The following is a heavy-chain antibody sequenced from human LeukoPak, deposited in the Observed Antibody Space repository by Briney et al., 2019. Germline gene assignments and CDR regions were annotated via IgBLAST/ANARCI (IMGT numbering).Heavy chain of an antibody. CDR2: IYYSGST. D-gene: IGHD3-3*01. Sequence: SETLSLTCTVSGGSISSSSYYWGWIRQPPGNGLEWIGYIYYSGSTNYNPSLKSRVTISVDTSKNQFSLKLFSVTAADTAVYYCARVPRDDEYYDFWSGYYAAFDYWGQGTLVTVSS. CDR1: GGSISSSSYY. J-gene: IGHJ4*02. CDR3: ARVPRDDEYYDFWSGYYAAFDY. V-gene: IGHV4-61*05.